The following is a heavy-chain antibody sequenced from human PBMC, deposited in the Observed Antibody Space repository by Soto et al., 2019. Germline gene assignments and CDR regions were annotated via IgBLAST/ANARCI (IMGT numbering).Heavy chain of an antibody. CDR3: ARAVLPATAPFDY. Sequence: QVQLQESGPRLVKPSETLSLTCIVSGGSISSYYRSWILQPPGKGLEWIGYIYYSGSTNYNPSLKSRLTISVDTSKNQFSLKLSSVTAADTAVYYCARAVLPATAPFDYWGQGTLVTVSS. D-gene: IGHD2-2*01. V-gene: IGHV4-59*01. CDR1: GGSISSYY. CDR2: IYYSGST. J-gene: IGHJ4*02.